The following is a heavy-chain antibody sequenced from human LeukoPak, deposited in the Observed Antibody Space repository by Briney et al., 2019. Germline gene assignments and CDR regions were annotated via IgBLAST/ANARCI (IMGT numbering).Heavy chain of an antibody. Sequence: GGSLRLSCAASGFTFSSYSMNWVRQAPGKGLEWVSSISSSSSYIYYADSVKGRFTISRDNAKNSLYLQMNSMRAGDTAVYYCARDQRRTWIKLDWGQGTLVTVSS. J-gene: IGHJ4*02. CDR3: ARDQRRTWIKLD. CDR1: GFTFSSYS. D-gene: IGHD5-18*01. V-gene: IGHV3-21*01. CDR2: ISSSSSYI.